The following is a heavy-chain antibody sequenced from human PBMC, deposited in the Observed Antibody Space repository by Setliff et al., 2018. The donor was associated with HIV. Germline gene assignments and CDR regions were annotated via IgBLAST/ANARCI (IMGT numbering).Heavy chain of an antibody. CDR2: INHSGST. Sequence: SEPLSLTCGVYGGSFTTYYWTWIRQPPGKGLEWLGEINHSGSTNYNASLKSRVTISVDTSMNQFSLKLSSVTAADTAIYYCARGYGSWDYWGQGTLVTVSS. CDR3: ARGYGSWDY. J-gene: IGHJ4*02. V-gene: IGHV4-34*01. D-gene: IGHD2-2*03. CDR1: GGSFTTYY.